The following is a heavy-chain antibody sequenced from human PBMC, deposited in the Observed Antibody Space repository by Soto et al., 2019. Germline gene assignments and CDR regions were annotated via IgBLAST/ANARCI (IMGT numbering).Heavy chain of an antibody. D-gene: IGHD4-17*01. CDR3: TPIHGDYTNSNY. Sequence: GGSLRLSCAASRFTFSNYAMSWVRQAPGKGLEWVSAIIGSGGSTYYADSVKGRFTISRDNSKNTLYLQMNSLRAEDTAVYYCTPIHGDYTNSNYWGQGTLVTVSS. J-gene: IGHJ4*02. CDR2: IIGSGGST. CDR1: RFTFSNYA. V-gene: IGHV3-23*01.